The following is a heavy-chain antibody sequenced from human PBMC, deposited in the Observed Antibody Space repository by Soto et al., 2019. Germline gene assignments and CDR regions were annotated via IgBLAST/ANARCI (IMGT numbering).Heavy chain of an antibody. CDR3: AKDRQLGSSLYYFDY. CDR2: ISYHGSNK. CDR1: GFTFRSYG. J-gene: IGHJ4*02. Sequence: QVQLVESGGGVVQPGRSLRLSCAASGFTFRSYGMHWVRQAPGKGLEWVAVISYHGSNKDYADAVKGRFTISRDNSKSTLYLQMSRLRGEDTAVYYCAKDRQLGSSLYYFDYWGQGTLVTVSS. V-gene: IGHV3-30*18. D-gene: IGHD2-2*01.